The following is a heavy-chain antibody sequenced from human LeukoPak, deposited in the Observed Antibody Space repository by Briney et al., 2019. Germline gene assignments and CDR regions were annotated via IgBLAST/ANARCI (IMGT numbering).Heavy chain of an antibody. CDR3: ARGRVVIGYYYYMDV. CDR1: GGSISSYY. J-gene: IGHJ6*03. CDR2: INHSGST. D-gene: IGHD3-3*01. V-gene: IGHV4-34*01. Sequence: SETLSLTCTVSGGSISSYYWSWIRQPPGKGLEWIGEINHSGSTNYNPSLKSRVTISVDTSKNQFSLKLSSVTAADTAVYYCARGRVVIGYYYYMDVWGKGTTVTVSS.